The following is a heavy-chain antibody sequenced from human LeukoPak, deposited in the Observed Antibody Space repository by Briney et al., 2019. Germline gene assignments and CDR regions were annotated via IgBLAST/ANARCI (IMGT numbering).Heavy chain of an antibody. CDR1: GYTFTSYY. J-gene: IGHJ4*02. CDR3: ARAFSSGRRFGY. CDR2: INPSGGSTT. Sequence: ASVKVSCKASGYTFTSYYMHWVRQAPGQGLEWMGIINPSGGSTTNYAQKFQGRVTMTRDTSTSTDDMELSSLRSEDTAVYYCARAFSSGRRFGYWGQGTLVTVSS. V-gene: IGHV1-46*01. D-gene: IGHD3-22*01.